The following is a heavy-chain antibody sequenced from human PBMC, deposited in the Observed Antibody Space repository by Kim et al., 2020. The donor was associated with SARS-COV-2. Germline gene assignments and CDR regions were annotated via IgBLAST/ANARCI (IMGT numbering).Heavy chain of an antibody. CDR1: GFTVSSNY. CDR3: ARDRSFYDILTGYYNYYFFY. J-gene: IGHJ4*02. CDR2: IYSGGST. Sequence: GGSLRLSCAASGFTVSSNYMSWVRQAPGKGLEWVSVIYSGGSTYYADSVRGRFTITRDNSKNTLDLQMNSLRAEDTAVYYCARDRSFYDILTGYYNYYFFYCGQGTLVTVSS. V-gene: IGHV3-66*01. D-gene: IGHD3-9*01.